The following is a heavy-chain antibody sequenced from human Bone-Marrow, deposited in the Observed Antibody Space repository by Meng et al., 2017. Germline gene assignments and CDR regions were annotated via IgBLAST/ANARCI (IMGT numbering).Heavy chain of an antibody. D-gene: IGHD6-13*01. J-gene: IGHJ4*02. CDR2: INPKSGDT. Sequence: PEVMKPWGYVKVSCKASGYTFPDYWLHWVRRAPGQGLEWMGRINPKSGDTHYAQRYQGRVTMTGDTSISTAYMELSGLRSDDTAMYYCARDEDISAAGKLFGDYWGQGTLVTVSS. CDR1: GYTFPDYW. CDR3: ARDEDISAAGKLFGDY. V-gene: IGHV1-2*06.